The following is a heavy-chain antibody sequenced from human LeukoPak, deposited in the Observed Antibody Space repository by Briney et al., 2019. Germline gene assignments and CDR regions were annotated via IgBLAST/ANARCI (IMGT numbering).Heavy chain of an antibody. J-gene: IGHJ6*04. CDR2: SNHSGST. D-gene: IGHD3-3*01. V-gene: IGHV4-34*01. Sequence: SETLSLTCAVYGGSFSGYYWNWIRQPPGKGLEWIGESNHSGSTNYNPSLKSRVTISVDTSKNQFSLKLSSVTAADTAVYYCAGGLPAMYNYDFWSGPPDVWGKGTTVTVSS. CDR1: GGSFSGYY. CDR3: AGGLPAMYNYDFWSGPPDV.